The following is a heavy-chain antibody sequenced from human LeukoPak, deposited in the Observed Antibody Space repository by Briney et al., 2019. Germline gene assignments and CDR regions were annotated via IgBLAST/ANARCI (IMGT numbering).Heavy chain of an antibody. J-gene: IGHJ4*02. D-gene: IGHD5-18*01. Sequence: GGSLRLSCAASGFTFSSYGMHWVRQAPGKGLEWVAFIRYDGSNKYYADSVKGRFTISRDNSKNTLHLQMNSLRAEDTAVYYCAKDEGRYSYGIGFDYWGQGTLVTVSS. CDR2: IRYDGSNK. CDR1: GFTFSSYG. V-gene: IGHV3-30*02. CDR3: AKDEGRYSYGIGFDY.